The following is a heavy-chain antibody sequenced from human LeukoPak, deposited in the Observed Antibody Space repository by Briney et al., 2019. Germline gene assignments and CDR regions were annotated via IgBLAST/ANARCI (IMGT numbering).Heavy chain of an antibody. V-gene: IGHV1-2*02. CDR1: GYTFTGYY. CDR2: INPNSGGT. D-gene: IGHD3-10*01. J-gene: IGHJ3*02. Sequence: GASVKVSCKASGYTFTGYYMHWVRQAPGQGLEWMGWINPNSGGTKYARKFQGRVTLTRDTSISTAYMELSRLRSDDTAMYYCARNLWFGESTDAFNIWGQGTMVTVSS. CDR3: ARNLWFGESTDAFNI.